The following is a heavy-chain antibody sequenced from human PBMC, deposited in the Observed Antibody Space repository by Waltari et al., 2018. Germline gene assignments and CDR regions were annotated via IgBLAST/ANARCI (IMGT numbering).Heavy chain of an antibody. J-gene: IGHJ6*03. V-gene: IGHV4-59*01. Sequence: YWSWIRQPPGKGLEWIGYIYYSGSTNYNPSLKSRVTISVDTSKNQFSLKLSSVTAADTAVYYCARGSGAAADYYYYYYMDVWGKGTTVTVSS. D-gene: IGHD6-13*01. CDR2: IYYSGST. CDR3: ARGSGAAADYYYYYYMDV. CDR1: Y.